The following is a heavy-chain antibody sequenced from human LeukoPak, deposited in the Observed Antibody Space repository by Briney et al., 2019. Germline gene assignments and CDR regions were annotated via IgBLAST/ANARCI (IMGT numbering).Heavy chain of an antibody. D-gene: IGHD6-13*01. V-gene: IGHV3-13*01. CDR1: GFTFRSYD. CDR2: IGTAGEI. CDR3: ARAAYSSTWYSRYFDL. J-gene: IGHJ2*01. Sequence: GGSLRLSCAASGFTFRSYDMHWVRHATGKGLEWVSGIGTAGEIYYPGSAKGRFTISRENAKNSLYLQMNSLRAGDTAVYYCARAAYSSTWYSRYFDLWGRGTLVTVSS.